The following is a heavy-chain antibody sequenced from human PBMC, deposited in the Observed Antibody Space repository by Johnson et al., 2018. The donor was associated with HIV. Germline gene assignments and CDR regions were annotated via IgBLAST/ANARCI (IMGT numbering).Heavy chain of an antibody. V-gene: IGHV3-30*04. D-gene: IGHD2-15*01. CDR1: GFTFSGYA. CDR3: ARDRGSSHGGAFDV. CDR2: ITCDGGNT. Sequence: VKLVESGGGVVRPGGSLRLSCAASGFTFSGYAMRWVRQAPGKGLEWVAGITCDGGNTGYAGSVKGRFTISRDNSKNTLYLQMNSLRAEDTAVYYCARDRGSSHGGAFDVWGQGTMVTVSS. J-gene: IGHJ3*01.